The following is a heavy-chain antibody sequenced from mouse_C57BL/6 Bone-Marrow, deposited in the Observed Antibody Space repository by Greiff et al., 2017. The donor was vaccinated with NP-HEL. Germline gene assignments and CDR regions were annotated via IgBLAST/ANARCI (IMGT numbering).Heavy chain of an antibody. CDR2: IYPGGGYT. CDR3: ARGRYAMDY. V-gene: IGHV1-63*01. J-gene: IGHJ4*01. CDR1: GYTFTNYW. Sequence: QVQLKESGAELVRPGTSVKMSCKASGYTFTNYWIGWAKQRPGHGLEWIGDIYPGGGYTNYNEKFKGKATLTADKSSSTAYMQFSSLTSEDSAIYYCARGRYAMDYWGQGTSVTVSS.